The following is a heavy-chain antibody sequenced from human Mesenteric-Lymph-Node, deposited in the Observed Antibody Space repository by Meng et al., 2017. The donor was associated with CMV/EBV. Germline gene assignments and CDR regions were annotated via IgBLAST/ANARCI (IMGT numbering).Heavy chain of an antibody. CDR3: AKGAGMTYYSYAMDV. CDR2: IWYDGGKQ. V-gene: IGHV3-33*03. Sequence: GESLKISCVASGFSFNNNAMHWVRQAPGKGLEWVAIIWYDGGKQYYADSVKGRFIISRDSSKNTLYLQMNSLRAEDAAVYYCAKGAGMTYYSYAMDVWGQGTTVTVSS. CDR1: GFSFNNNA. J-gene: IGHJ6*02.